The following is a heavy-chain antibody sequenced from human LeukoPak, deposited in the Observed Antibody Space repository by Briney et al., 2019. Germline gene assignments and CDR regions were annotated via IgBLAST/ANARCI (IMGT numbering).Heavy chain of an antibody. Sequence: SETLSLTCTVSGDCIIRFYWSWIRQPPGKALQWIGYVDHIGSTSYNPSLKSRVTMSVDTSKSQFSLNLPSVTAAATAVYYCARALYGRTWTFDYWGQGTLVTVSS. V-gene: IGHV4-59*01. CDR2: VDHIGST. J-gene: IGHJ4*02. CDR1: GDCIIRFY. CDR3: ARALYGRTWTFDY. D-gene: IGHD2/OR15-2a*01.